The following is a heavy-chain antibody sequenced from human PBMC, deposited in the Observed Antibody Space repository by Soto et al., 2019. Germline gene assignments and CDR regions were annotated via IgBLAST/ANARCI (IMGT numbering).Heavy chain of an antibody. CDR3: ARERRTSYSDSSGYYRFDY. V-gene: IGHV1-69*06. D-gene: IGHD3-22*01. Sequence: SVNVSFKASGGTFSSYSISWVRQAPGQWLELMGGTIPIFGTANYAQKFQGRVTITADKSTSTAYMELSSLRSEDTAVYYCARERRTSYSDSSGYYRFDYWGQITMVTVSS. CDR2: TIPIFGTA. J-gene: IGHJ4*02. CDR1: GGTFSSYS.